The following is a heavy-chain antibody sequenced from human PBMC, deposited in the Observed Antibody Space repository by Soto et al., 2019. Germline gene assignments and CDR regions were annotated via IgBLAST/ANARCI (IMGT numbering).Heavy chain of an antibody. V-gene: IGHV4-4*07. J-gene: IGHJ4*02. D-gene: IGHD3-3*01. Sequence: SETLSLTCNVPGGSISSYYGSWIRQPAGRRLEWIRPIFTSASTNYNPSLQSPVTMSVDTSKNHFSLKLISVTAPDTAVYYCARENDFSSGSIYFDFWGQGTLVTVSS. CDR2: IFTSAST. CDR3: ARENDFSSGSIYFDF. CDR1: GGSISSYY.